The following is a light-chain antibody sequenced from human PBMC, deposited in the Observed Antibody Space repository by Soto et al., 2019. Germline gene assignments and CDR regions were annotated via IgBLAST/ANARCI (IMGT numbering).Light chain of an antibody. Sequence: QSALTEPASVSGSPEQWITISCSGTSSDVESYNLVSWYQQHPGKSPKLMIYEDTKRPSGVSTRFSGSKSCNTTSLTISGLQADHEADYYCCSYAGSDVVFGGGTKLTVL. J-gene: IGLJ2*01. CDR3: CSYAGSDVV. V-gene: IGLV2-23*01. CDR2: EDT. CDR1: SSDVESYNL.